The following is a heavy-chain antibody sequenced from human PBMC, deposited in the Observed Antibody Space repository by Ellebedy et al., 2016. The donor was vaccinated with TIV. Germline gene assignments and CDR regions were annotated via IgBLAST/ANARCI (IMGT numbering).Heavy chain of an antibody. CDR1: GFTFSTYA. V-gene: IGHV3-23*01. CDR3: AADRYCSGCNCYWVDY. Sequence: GESLKISCAASGFTFSTYAMHWVRHAPGKGLEWVSTISGSGGRTHYADSVKGRFTISRDNSKNTLYLQVNSLRADDTAVYYCAADRYCSGCNCYWVDYWGQGTLVTVSS. J-gene: IGHJ4*02. CDR2: ISGSGGRT. D-gene: IGHD2-15*01.